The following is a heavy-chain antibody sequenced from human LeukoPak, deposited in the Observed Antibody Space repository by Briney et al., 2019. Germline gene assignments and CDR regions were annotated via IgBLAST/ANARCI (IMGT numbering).Heavy chain of an antibody. CDR2: ISAYNGDT. CDR3: ARRGGKNYGDYLLYYYYMDV. CDR1: GYTFSNYG. V-gene: IGHV1-18*01. Sequence: ASVKVSCKASGYTFSNYGISWVRQAPGQGLEWMGWISAYNGDTHYAQKFQGRVTMTTDTSTSTAYMELRSLRSDDTAMYYCARRGGKNYGDYLLYYYYMDVWGKGTTVTVSS. D-gene: IGHD4-17*01. J-gene: IGHJ6*03.